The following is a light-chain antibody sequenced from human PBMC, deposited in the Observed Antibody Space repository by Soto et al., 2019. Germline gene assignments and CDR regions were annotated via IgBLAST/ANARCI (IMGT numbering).Light chain of an antibody. V-gene: IGKV3-15*01. Sequence: EIVMTQSPATLSVSPGERATLSCRSSQDIRSNLAWYQQRPGQPPRLLIYGATSGATGVPARFSGSGSGTEFTLSISSLQSEDSAVYFCQQFDAPVTFGQGTKLEIK. CDR3: QQFDAPVT. J-gene: IGKJ2*01. CDR1: QDIRSN. CDR2: GAT.